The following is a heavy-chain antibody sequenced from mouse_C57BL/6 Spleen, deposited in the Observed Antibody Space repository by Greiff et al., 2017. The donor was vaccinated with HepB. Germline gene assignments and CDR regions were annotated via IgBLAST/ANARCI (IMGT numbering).Heavy chain of an antibody. J-gene: IGHJ3*01. D-gene: IGHD1-1*01. CDR3: ARSGYGSSPPWFAY. CDR2: IYPGDGDT. V-gene: IGHV1-80*01. CDR1: GYAFSSYW. Sequence: QVQLKESGAELVKPGASVKISCKASGYAFSSYWMNWVKQRPGKGLEWIGQIYPGDGDTNYNGKFKGKATLTADKSSSTAYMQLSSLTSEDSAVYFCARSGYGSSPPWFAYWGQGTLVTVSA.